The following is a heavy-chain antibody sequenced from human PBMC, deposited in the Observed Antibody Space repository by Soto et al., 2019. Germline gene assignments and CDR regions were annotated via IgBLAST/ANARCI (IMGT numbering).Heavy chain of an antibody. CDR2: TYYRSKWYN. V-gene: IGHV6-1*01. J-gene: IGHJ6*02. Sequence: SQTLSLTCVISGNSVSSNSAAWIWIRQSPSRGLEWLGRTYYRSKWYNDYAVSVKSRITINPDTSKNQFSLHLDSVIPEDTAVYHCAGVASSRGMDVWGPGPPVTVSS. CDR1: GNSVSSNSAA. CDR3: AGVASSRGMDV. D-gene: IGHD2-21*01.